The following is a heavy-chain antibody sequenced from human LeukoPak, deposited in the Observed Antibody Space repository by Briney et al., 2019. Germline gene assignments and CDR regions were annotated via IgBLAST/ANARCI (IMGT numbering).Heavy chain of an antibody. J-gene: IGHJ4*02. Sequence: GSLRLSCAASGFTFSDYYMSWIRQAPGKGLEWVSYISSSGSTIHYADSVKGRFTISRDNAKNSLYLQMNSLRAEDTAVYYCAKGLFVGSGSYYYDYWGQGTLVTVSS. CDR2: ISSSGSTI. CDR1: GFTFSDYY. V-gene: IGHV3-11*04. CDR3: AKGLFVGSGSYYYDY. D-gene: IGHD3-10*01.